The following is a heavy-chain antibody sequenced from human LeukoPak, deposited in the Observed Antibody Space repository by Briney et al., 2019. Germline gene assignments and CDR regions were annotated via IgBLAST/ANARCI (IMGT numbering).Heavy chain of an antibody. D-gene: IGHD6-13*01. CDR1: GGSISSYY. CDR3: ARGSSRRMFDI. CDR2: INHSGST. Sequence: SETLSLTCTVSGGSISSYYWSWIRQPPGKGLEWIGEINHSGSTNYNPSLKSRVTISVDTSKNQFSLKLSSVTAADTAVYYCARGSSRRMFDIWGQGTMVTVSS. V-gene: IGHV4-34*01. J-gene: IGHJ3*02.